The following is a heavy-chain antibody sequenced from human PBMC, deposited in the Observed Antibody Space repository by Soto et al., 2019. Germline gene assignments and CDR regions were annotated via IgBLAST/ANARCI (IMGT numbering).Heavy chain of an antibody. CDR2: SFYSGIT. J-gene: IGHJ4*02. CDR3: ARGVVVTTLMYYFDY. V-gene: IGHV4-61*01. D-gene: IGHD2-21*02. Sequence: SETLSLTCTVSGDSVSSGSYSWSWIRQPPGKGLEWIGYSFYSGITNYNPSLKSRVTISVDTSRNQFSLKLSSVTAADTALYYCARGVVVTTLMYYFDYWGQGTLVTV. CDR1: GDSVSSGSYS.